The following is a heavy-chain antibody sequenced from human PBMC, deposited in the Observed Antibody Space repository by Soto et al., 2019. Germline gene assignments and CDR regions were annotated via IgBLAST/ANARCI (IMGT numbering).Heavy chain of an antibody. Sequence: ASVKVSCKASGYTFTGYYMQWVRQAPGQGLEWMGWINPNSGGTNYAQKFQGWVTMTRDTSISTAYMELSRLRSDDTAVYYCARGPGYDILTGYYLALDAFDIWGQGTMVTVSS. CDR2: INPNSGGT. CDR3: ARGPGYDILTGYYLALDAFDI. CDR1: GYTFTGYY. J-gene: IGHJ3*02. V-gene: IGHV1-2*04. D-gene: IGHD3-9*01.